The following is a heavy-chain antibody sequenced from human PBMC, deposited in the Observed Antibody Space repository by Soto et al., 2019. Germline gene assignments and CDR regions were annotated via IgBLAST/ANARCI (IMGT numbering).Heavy chain of an antibody. CDR1: GYTFTSYA. D-gene: IGHD3-9*01. CDR2: INAGNGNT. J-gene: IGHJ4*02. V-gene: IGHV1-3*01. Sequence: ASVKVSCKASGYTFTSYAMHWARQAPGQRLEWMGWINAGNGNTKYSQKFQGRVTITRDTSASTAYMELSSLRSEDTAVYYCARGYFDWLLDFDYWGQGTLVTVSS. CDR3: ARGYFDWLLDFDY.